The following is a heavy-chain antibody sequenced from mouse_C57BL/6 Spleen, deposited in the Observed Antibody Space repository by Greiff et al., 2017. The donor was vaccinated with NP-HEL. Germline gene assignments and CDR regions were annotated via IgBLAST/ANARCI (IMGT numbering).Heavy chain of an antibody. J-gene: IGHJ4*01. Sequence: EVQLQQSVAELVRPGASVKLSCTASGFNIKNNYMNWVKQRPEQGLEWIGRIDPANGNTKYAPKFQGKATITADTSSNTAYLQLSSLTSEVTSIYYCARSCVITTYYYAMDYWGQGTSVTVSS. CDR2: IDPANGNT. CDR1: GFNIKNNY. CDR3: ARSCVITTYYYAMDY. D-gene: IGHD1-1*01. V-gene: IGHV14-3*01.